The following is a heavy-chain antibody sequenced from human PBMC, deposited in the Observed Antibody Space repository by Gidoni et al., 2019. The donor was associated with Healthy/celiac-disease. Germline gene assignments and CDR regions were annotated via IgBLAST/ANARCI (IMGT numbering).Heavy chain of an antibody. CDR1: GFTFSSYG. V-gene: IGHV3-33*01. CDR3: ARPDIYYDSSGQFDY. D-gene: IGHD3-22*01. J-gene: IGHJ4*02. CDR2: IWYDGSNQ. Sequence: QVQLVESGGGVVQPGRALRLACAASGFTFSSYGMHWVRQAPGKGLECVAVIWYDGSNQYYADSVKGRFTISRDNSKNTLYLQMNSLRAEDTAVYYCARPDIYYDSSGQFDYWGQGTLVTVSS.